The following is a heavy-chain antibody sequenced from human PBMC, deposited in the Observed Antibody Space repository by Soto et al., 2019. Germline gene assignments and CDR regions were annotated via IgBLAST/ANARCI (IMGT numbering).Heavy chain of an antibody. CDR3: TRAPQIWDSPRYFDN. V-gene: IGHV4-30-2*01. CDR2: TYHSGST. Sequence: KTSETLSLTCAVSGGSINRGGYSWNWIRQPPGNGLEWIGYTYHSGSTYYNPSLRSRVTLSLDKSTNQFSLTLNSVTAADTAIYYCTRAPQIWDSPRYFDNWGPGTLVTVSS. J-gene: IGHJ4*02. D-gene: IGHD1-26*01. CDR1: GGSINRGGYS.